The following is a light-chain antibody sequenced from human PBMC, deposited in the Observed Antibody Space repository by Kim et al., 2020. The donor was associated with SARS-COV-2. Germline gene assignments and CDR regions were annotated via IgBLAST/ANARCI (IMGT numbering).Light chain of an antibody. CDR2: AAS. CDR3: QHSYSTWLT. V-gene: IGKV1-39*01. J-gene: IGKJ4*01. Sequence: DIQMTQSPSSLSASVGDRVTITCRASQSISSYLNWYQQKPGKAPKLLIYAASSLQSGVPSRFSGSGSGTDFTLTISSLQPEDFATYYCQHSYSTWLTFGGGTKVDIK. CDR1: QSISSY.